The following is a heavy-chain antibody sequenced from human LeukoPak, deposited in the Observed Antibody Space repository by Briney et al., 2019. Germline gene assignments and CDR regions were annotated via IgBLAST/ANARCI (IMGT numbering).Heavy chain of an antibody. Sequence: GGSLRLSCAASGFTFSSYAMSWVRQAPGKGLERVSAISGSGGSTYYADSVKGRFTISRDNSKNTLYLQMNSLRVEDTAVYYCAKDRYYYDSSGYWNYWYFDLWGRGTLVTVSS. CDR2: ISGSGGST. D-gene: IGHD3-22*01. V-gene: IGHV3-23*01. CDR1: GFTFSSYA. CDR3: AKDRYYYDSSGYWNYWYFDL. J-gene: IGHJ2*01.